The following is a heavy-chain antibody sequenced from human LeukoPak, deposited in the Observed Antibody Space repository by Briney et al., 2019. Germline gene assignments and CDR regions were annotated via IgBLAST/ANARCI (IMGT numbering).Heavy chain of an antibody. D-gene: IGHD2-2*01. CDR1: GGSLSGHY. J-gene: IGHJ4*02. CDR3: ARFSWGCSTSSCYLTN. V-gene: IGHV4-59*11. Sequence: SETLSLTCTVGGGSLSGHYWGWIRQPPGKGLELVGHIYYTGTTFYNPSLNSRVTITLDTSRNQFSLRLTSVIAADTAVYYCARFSWGCSTSSCYLTNWGQGALVTVSS. CDR2: IYYTGTT.